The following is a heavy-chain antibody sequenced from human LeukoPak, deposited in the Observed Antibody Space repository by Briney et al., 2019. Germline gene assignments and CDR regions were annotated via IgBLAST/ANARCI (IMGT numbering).Heavy chain of an antibody. CDR3: ARAAKPNWFDP. V-gene: IGHV4-61*02. Sequence: SQTLSLTCTVSGGSISSGGYYWSWIRQPAGKGLEWIGRIYTSGSTNYNPSLKSRVTISVDTSKNQFSLKLSSVTAADTAVYYCARAAKPNWFDPWGQGTLVTVSS. J-gene: IGHJ5*02. CDR1: GGSISSGGYY. D-gene: IGHD1-14*01. CDR2: IYTSGST.